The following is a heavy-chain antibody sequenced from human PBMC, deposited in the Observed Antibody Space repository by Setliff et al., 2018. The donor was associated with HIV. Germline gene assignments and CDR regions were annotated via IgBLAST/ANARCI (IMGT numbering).Heavy chain of an antibody. CDR1: GFTFSSYG. J-gene: IGHJ4*02. D-gene: IGHD3-10*01. CDR2: IWYDGSNE. Sequence: GASLKISCAASGFTFSSYGMHWVRQTPGKGLEWVAVIWYDGSNENYAGSVKGRFTISRDNSKKTLYLQMNSLRAEDTAVYYCARKPRDGYYIDYWGQGTLVTVSS. V-gene: IGHV3-33*01. CDR3: ARKPRDGYYIDY.